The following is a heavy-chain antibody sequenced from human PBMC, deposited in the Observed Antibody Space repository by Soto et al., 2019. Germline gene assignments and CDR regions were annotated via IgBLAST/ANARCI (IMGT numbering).Heavy chain of an antibody. CDR1: GFTFSSYA. CDR2: ISGSGGST. D-gene: IGHD2-15*01. CDR3: AKSQKDAPSNYYGMDV. J-gene: IGHJ6*02. Sequence: GSLILSCAXSGFTFSSYAMSWVRQAPGKGLEWVSAISGSGGSTYYADSVKGRFTISRDNSKNTLYLQMNSLRAEDTAVYYCAKSQKDAPSNYYGMDVWGQGTTVTVSS. V-gene: IGHV3-23*01.